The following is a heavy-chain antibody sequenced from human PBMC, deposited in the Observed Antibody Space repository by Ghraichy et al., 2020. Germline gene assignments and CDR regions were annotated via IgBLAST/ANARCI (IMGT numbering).Heavy chain of an antibody. V-gene: IGHV4-31*03. CDR2: IYNTGST. D-gene: IGHD6-6*01. CDR1: GASISSGGHF. J-gene: IGHJ6*02. Sequence: SETLSLTCTVSGASISSGGHFWSWIRQHPGKGLECIGHIYNTGSTYYNPSLKSRVSISVDTSKNQSSLKLSAVTAADTAVYYCARGTSSSAAYSMDVWGQATPVTVSS. CDR3: ARGTSSSAAYSMDV.